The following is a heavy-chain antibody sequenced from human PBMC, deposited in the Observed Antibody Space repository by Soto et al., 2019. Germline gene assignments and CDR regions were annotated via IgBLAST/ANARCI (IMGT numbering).Heavy chain of an antibody. CDR1: GYTLTELS. CDR3: ATVGCSGGSCYSPYYYYGMDV. J-gene: IGHJ6*02. Sequence: ASVKVSCKVSGYTLTELSMHWVRQAPGKGLEWMGGFDPEDGETIYAQKFQGRVTMTEDTSTDTAYMELSSLRSEDTAVYYCATVGCSGGSCYSPYYYYGMDVWGQGTTVTVSS. D-gene: IGHD2-15*01. V-gene: IGHV1-24*01. CDR2: FDPEDGET.